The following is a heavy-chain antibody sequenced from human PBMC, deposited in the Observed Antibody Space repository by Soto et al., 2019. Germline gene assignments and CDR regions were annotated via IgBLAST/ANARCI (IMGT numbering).Heavy chain of an antibody. CDR3: AKEKGGYDFWSGYYRPYYYYGMDV. D-gene: IGHD3-3*01. Sequence: GGSLRLSCAGSGFTFSSYGMHWVRQAPGKGLEWVAVISYDGSNKYYADSVKGRFTISRDNSKNTLYLQMNSLRAEDTAVYYCAKEKGGYDFWSGYYRPYYYYGMDVWGQGTTVTVSS. V-gene: IGHV3-30*18. J-gene: IGHJ6*02. CDR2: ISYDGSNK. CDR1: GFTFSSYG.